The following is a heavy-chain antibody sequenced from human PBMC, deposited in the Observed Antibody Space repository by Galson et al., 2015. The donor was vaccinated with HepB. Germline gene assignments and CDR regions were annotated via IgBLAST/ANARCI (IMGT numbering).Heavy chain of an antibody. J-gene: IGHJ5*02. V-gene: IGHV1-69*01. CDR2: ILPIFGTP. D-gene: IGHD3-10*01. CDR1: GGSFSSFS. CDR3: ATDLMIQGARPFEH. Sequence: QSGAEVKKPGESLKISCKASGGSFSSFSISWVRQAPGQGLEWMGGILPIFGTPNYAQKFQGTVTITADASTSTTYLELTNLRSDDTAVYYCATDLMIQGARPFEHWGQGTLVTVSS.